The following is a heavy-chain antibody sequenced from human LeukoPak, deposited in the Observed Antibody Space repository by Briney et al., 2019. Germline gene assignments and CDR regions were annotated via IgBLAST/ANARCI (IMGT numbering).Heavy chain of an antibody. CDR3: ARHSSSFFNY. D-gene: IGHD6-13*01. Sequence: GGSLRLSCAASGFTFSTYWMTWVRQAPVKGLEWVANIHPDGSVKYYVDSVKGRSTISRDNAKSSLYLQMNSLRAEDTAVFYCARHSSSFFNYWGQGTLVTVSS. V-gene: IGHV3-7*05. CDR1: GFTFSTYW. CDR2: IHPDGSVK. J-gene: IGHJ4*02.